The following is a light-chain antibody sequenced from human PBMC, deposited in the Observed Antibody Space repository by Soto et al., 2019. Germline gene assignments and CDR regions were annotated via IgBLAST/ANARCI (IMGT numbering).Light chain of an antibody. CDR2: NVT. CDR3: CSYTSSATYV. CDR1: SSDVGSYDY. J-gene: IGLJ1*01. Sequence: QSALIQPPSVSGSPGQSVTISCTGTSSDVGSYDYVSWYQQHPGTVPKPMIYNVTTQPSGVPDRFSGSRSGNSASMTISGLQAEGEADYSCCSYTSSATYVFETGTKLTVL. V-gene: IGLV2-11*01.